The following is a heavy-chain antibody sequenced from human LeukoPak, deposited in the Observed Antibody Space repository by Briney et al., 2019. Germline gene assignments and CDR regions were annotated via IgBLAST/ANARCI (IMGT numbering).Heavy chain of an antibody. Sequence: SETLSLTCTVSGDSISGGISYWAWIRQPPGKGLDWIGSMYYSGNTYYNPSLKSRVTISVDTSNNEVSLRLRSVTAADTAVYYCARDPTTVVTLPYYFDFWGQGTLVTVSS. J-gene: IGHJ4*02. V-gene: IGHV4-39*02. CDR1: GDSISGGISY. D-gene: IGHD4-23*01. CDR2: MYYSGNT. CDR3: ARDPTTVVTLPYYFDF.